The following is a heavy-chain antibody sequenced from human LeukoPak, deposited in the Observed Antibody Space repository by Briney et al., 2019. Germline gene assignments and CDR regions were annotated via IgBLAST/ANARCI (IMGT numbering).Heavy chain of an antibody. Sequence: SETLSLTCAVYGGSFSGYYWSWIRQPPGKGLGWIGEINHSGSTNYNPSLKSRVTISVDTSKNQFSLKLSSVTAADTAVYYCARGRKFTMIVVVAIDIWGQGTMVTVSS. D-gene: IGHD3-22*01. CDR3: ARGRKFTMIVVVAIDI. V-gene: IGHV4-34*01. CDR1: GGSFSGYY. CDR2: INHSGST. J-gene: IGHJ3*02.